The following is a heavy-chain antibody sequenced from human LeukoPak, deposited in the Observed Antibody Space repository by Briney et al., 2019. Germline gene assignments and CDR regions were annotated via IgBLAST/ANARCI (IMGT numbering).Heavy chain of an antibody. CDR3: SRDPKSWYTSDSTDY. CDR1: GFIFSSYT. D-gene: IGHD6-13*01. Sequence: GGPLRLSCVASGFIFSSYTMNWVRQAPGKGLEGVSSISSSSSYIYYADSMKGRFTISRDNAKNSLYLQMNSLRAEDTALYYCSRDPKSWYTSDSTDYWGQGTLVTASS. V-gene: IGHV3-21*01. J-gene: IGHJ4*02. CDR2: ISSSSSYI.